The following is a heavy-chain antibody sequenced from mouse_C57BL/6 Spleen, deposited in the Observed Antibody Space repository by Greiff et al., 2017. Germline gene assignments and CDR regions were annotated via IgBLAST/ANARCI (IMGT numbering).Heavy chain of an antibody. CDR1: GFSLTSYG. D-gene: IGHD1-1*01. Sequence: VKLMESGPGLVQPSQSLSITCTVSGFSLTSYGVHWVRHSPGKGLEWLGVIWRGGSTDYNAAFMSRLSITKDNSKSQVFFKMNSLQADDTAIYYCAKTDYYGSTYAMDYWGQGTSVTVSS. J-gene: IGHJ4*01. CDR3: AKTDYYGSTYAMDY. CDR2: IWRGGST. V-gene: IGHV2-5*01.